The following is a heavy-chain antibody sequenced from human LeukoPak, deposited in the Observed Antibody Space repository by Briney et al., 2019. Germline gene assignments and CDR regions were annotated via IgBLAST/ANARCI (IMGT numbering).Heavy chain of an antibody. Sequence: SVKVSCRASGGTFSSYAISWVRQAPGQGLEWMGRIIPILGMANYAQKFQGRVTITADKSTSTAYMELSSLRSEDTAVYYCARDLGYSYGPGGVFDYWGQGTLVTVSS. CDR3: ARDLGYSYGPGGVFDY. D-gene: IGHD5-18*01. V-gene: IGHV1-69*04. CDR2: IIPILGMA. CDR1: GGTFSSYA. J-gene: IGHJ4*02.